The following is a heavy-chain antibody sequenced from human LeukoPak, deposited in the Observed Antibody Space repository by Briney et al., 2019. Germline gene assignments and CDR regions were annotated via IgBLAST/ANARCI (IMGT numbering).Heavy chain of an antibody. J-gene: IGHJ6*02. CDR2: IRWNSGSI. V-gene: IGHV3-9*01. CDR3: AKGPAASYYYYGMDV. Sequence: GRSLRLSCAASGFTFDDYAMHWVRQAPGKGLEWVSGIRWNSGSIVYTDSVKGRFTISRDNAKNSLYLKMNSLRAEDTALYYCAKGPAASYYYYGMDVWGQGTTVTVSS. CDR1: GFTFDDYA. D-gene: IGHD2-2*01.